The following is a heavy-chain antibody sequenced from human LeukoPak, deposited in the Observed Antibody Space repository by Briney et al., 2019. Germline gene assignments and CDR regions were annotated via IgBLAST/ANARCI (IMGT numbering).Heavy chain of an antibody. CDR1: GFTFSSYA. J-gene: IGHJ4*02. Sequence: HTGGSLRLSCAASGFTFSSYAMSWVRQAPGKGLEWVSAISGSGGSTYYADSVKGRFTISRDNSKNTLYLQMNSLRAEDTGVYYCAPTPRALIDYWGQGTLVTVSS. CDR2: ISGSGGST. CDR3: APTPRALIDY. V-gene: IGHV3-23*01.